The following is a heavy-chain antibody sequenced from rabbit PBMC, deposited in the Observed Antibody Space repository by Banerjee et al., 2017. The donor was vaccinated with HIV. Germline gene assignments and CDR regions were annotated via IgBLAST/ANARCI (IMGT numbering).Heavy chain of an antibody. J-gene: IGHJ4*01. V-gene: IGHV1S45*01. CDR1: GFTLSSYW. Sequence: QEQLEESGGDLVKPGRSLTLTCTASGFTLSSYWICWVRQAPGKGLEWIACIYAGSSGSTYYASWAKGRFTISKTSPTTVTLQMTSLTAADTATYFCARDSAGREDFNLWGQGTLVTVS. D-gene: IGHD4-2*01. CDR2: IYAGSSGST. CDR3: ARDSAGREDFNL.